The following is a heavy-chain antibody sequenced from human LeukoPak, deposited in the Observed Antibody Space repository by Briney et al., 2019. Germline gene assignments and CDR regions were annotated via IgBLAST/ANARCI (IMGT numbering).Heavy chain of an antibody. CDR2: IYFSGST. Sequence: SETLSLTCTVFGGSISSSSHYWVWIRQPPGEGLEWIGSIYFSGSTYYSPSLKSRVTISVDPSTNQFSLMLSSVTAADTAVYYCATQQTTVVTPAAFDIWGQGTMVTVSS. D-gene: IGHD4-23*01. J-gene: IGHJ3*02. V-gene: IGHV4-39*01. CDR1: GGSISSSSHY. CDR3: ATQQTTVVTPAAFDI.